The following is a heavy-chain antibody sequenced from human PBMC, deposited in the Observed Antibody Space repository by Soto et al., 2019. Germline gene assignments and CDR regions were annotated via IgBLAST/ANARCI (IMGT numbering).Heavy chain of an antibody. CDR3: AGGGVKGTTSRGQVYN. J-gene: IGHJ4*02. Sequence: QVQVVESGGGLVKPGGSLRLSCAASGFTFSDYYMSWIRQAPGKGLEWVSFFSTRGDSTKYADSVKGRFTISRDNAKNSLYLQLNSLRDEDTAVYYCAGGGVKGTTSRGQVYNWGQGTLVTVSS. CDR2: FSTRGDST. V-gene: IGHV3-11*06. CDR1: GFTFSDYY. D-gene: IGHD1-7*01.